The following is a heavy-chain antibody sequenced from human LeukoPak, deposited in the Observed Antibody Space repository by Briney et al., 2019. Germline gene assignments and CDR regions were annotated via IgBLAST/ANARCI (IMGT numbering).Heavy chain of an antibody. CDR2: IYTSGST. CDR3: ARDPSGSGSYYNPAAEGSMDV. J-gene: IGHJ6*02. D-gene: IGHD3-10*01. CDR1: GGSISSYY. V-gene: IGHV4-4*07. Sequence: PSETLSLTCTVSGGSISSYYWSWIRQPAGKGLGWIGRIYTSGSTNYNPSLKSRVTMSVDTSKNQFSLKLSSVTAADTAVYYCARDPSGSGSYYNPAAEGSMDVCGQGTTVTVSS.